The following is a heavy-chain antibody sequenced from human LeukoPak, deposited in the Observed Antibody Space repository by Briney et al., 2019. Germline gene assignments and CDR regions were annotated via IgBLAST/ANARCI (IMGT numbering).Heavy chain of an antibody. CDR3: ARDFRIYYGSGSYGSRFDP. CDR2: ISSSGVYI. V-gene: IGHV3-21*01. Sequence: GGSLRLSCAASGFTFNDYGMNWVRQAPGKGLEWVSSISSSGVYIYHADSLKGRFTISRDNAKNSLYLQMNSLRAEDTAIYFCARDFRIYYGSGSYGSRFDPWGQGTLVTVSS. D-gene: IGHD3-10*01. CDR1: GFTFNDYG. J-gene: IGHJ5*02.